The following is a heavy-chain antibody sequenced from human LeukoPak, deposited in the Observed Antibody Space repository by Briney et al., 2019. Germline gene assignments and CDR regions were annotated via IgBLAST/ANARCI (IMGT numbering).Heavy chain of an antibody. CDR1: GYSFTSYW. CDR2: IHPGDSDT. D-gene: IGHD5-12*01. J-gene: IGHJ4*02. Sequence: GESLKISCKGSGYSFTSYWIGWVRQIPGKGLEWMGIIHPGDSDTRYSPSFQGQVTISADKSISTAYLQWSSLKASDTAMYYCARPPSRYSGYEGDWGQGTLVTVSS. CDR3: ARPPSRYSGYEGD. V-gene: IGHV5-51*01.